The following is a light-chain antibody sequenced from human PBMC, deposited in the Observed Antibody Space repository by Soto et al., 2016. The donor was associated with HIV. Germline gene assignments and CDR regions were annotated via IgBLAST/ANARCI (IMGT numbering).Light chain of an antibody. CDR1: NIGDKA. J-gene: IGLJ2*01. CDR3: QAWDSSSGV. CDR2: DDN. Sequence: SYELTQPPSVSVAPGKTARVTCGGNNIGDKAVHWFQQKPGQAPVLVVYDDNYRPSGIPERFSGSNSGHTATLTITGTQTMDEADYYCQAWDSSSGVFGGGTELTVL. V-gene: IGLV3-21*01.